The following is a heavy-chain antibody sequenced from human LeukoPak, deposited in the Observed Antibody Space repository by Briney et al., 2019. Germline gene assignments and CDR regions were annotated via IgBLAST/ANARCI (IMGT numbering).Heavy chain of an antibody. J-gene: IGHJ4*02. CDR2: ISGSGGST. CDR3: AKSKDSSSWHLPLDY. Sequence: GGSLRLSCAASGFTFSSSGMSWVRQAPGKGLEWVSGISGSGGSTYYADSVKGRFAISRDNSKNTLYLQMNSLRAEDMALYYCAKSKDSSSWHLPLDYWGQGTLVTVSS. D-gene: IGHD6-13*01. V-gene: IGHV3-23*01. CDR1: GFTFSSSG.